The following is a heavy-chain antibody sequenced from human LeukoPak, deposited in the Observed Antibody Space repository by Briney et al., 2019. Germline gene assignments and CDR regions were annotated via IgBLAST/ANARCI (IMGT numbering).Heavy chain of an antibody. D-gene: IGHD6-19*01. J-gene: IGHJ4*02. CDR3: ARVRLGRGLDY. Sequence: KPSETLSLTCAVYGGSFSGYYWSWIRQPPGKGLEWIGEINHSGSTNYNPSLKSRVTISVDTSTNQFSLKLSSVTAADTAMYYCARVRLGRGLDYWGQGTLVTVSS. V-gene: IGHV4-34*01. CDR1: GGSFSGYY. CDR2: INHSGST.